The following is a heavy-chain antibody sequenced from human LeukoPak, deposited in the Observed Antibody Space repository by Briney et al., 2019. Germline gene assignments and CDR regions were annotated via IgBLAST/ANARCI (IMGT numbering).Heavy chain of an antibody. CDR2: IYPGDSDT. CDR3: ARRIAVAGVDY. Sequence: GESLKISCKGSGCTFSDYWIGWVRHMPGRGLEWMGIIYPGDSDTRYTASFQGQVSISADKSINTAYLQWSSLKASDTAMYYCARRIAVAGVDYWGQGTLVTVSS. V-gene: IGHV5-51*03. CDR1: GCTFSDYW. D-gene: IGHD6-19*01. J-gene: IGHJ4*02.